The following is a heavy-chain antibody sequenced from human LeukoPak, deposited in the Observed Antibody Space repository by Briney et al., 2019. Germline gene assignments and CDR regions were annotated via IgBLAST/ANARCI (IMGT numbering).Heavy chain of an antibody. D-gene: IGHD3-10*01. CDR1: GFTFSSYW. V-gene: IGHV3-7*04. CDR2: IKQDGSET. J-gene: IGHJ4*02. CDR3: ARVQYGSGSDY. Sequence: SGGSLRLSCAASGFTFSSYWMTWVRQAPGKGLEWVANIKQDGSETYYVDSVKGRFTVSRENAKNSLYLEMNSLRAEDTAVYYCARVQYGSGSDYWGQGTLVTVSS.